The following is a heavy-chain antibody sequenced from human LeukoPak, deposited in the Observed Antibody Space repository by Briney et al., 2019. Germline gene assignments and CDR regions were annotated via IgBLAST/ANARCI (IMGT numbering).Heavy chain of an antibody. D-gene: IGHD3-22*01. V-gene: IGHV4-39*01. Sequence: SETLSLTCTVSGGSISSSSYYWGWIRQPPGKGLEWIGSIYYSGSTYYNPSLKSRVTISVDTSKNQFSLKLSSVTAADTAVYYCATYLTYYYDSSGFNWFDPWGRGTLVTVSS. CDR1: GGSISSSSYY. CDR2: IYYSGST. J-gene: IGHJ5*02. CDR3: ATYLTYYYDSSGFNWFDP.